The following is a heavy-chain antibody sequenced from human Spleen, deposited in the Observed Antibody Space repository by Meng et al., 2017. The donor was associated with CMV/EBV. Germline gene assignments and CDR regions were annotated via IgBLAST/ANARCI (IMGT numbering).Heavy chain of an antibody. Sequence: GGSLRLSCAASGFTFSSYAMTWVRQPPGKGLEWVSSIAISGGRTYYADSVKGRFTISRDNSKNTLYLQMNSLRAEDTAVYYCARDLPIVVVPAAIGWGYWGQGTLVTVSS. V-gene: IGHV3-23*01. D-gene: IGHD2-2*02. J-gene: IGHJ4*02. CDR1: GFTFSSYA. CDR2: IAISGGRT. CDR3: ARDLPIVVVPAAIGWGY.